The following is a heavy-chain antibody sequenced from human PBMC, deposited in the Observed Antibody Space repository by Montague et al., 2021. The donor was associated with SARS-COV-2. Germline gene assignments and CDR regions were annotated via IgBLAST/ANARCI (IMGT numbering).Heavy chain of an antibody. CDR1: GFTFSSYW. J-gene: IGHJ4*02. Sequence: SLRPSCAASGFTFSSYWMSWVRQAPGKGLEWVANIKEDGSEKKYVGSVKGRFTISRDNAKDSLYLQMNSLRAENTAVYYCAREYFDNSGMGHYWGQGTLVTVSS. CDR2: IKEDGSEK. D-gene: IGHD3-22*01. CDR3: AREYFDNSGMGHY. V-gene: IGHV3-7*01.